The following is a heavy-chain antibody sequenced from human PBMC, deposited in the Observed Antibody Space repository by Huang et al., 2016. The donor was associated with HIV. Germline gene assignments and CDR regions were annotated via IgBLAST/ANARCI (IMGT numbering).Heavy chain of an antibody. D-gene: IGHD3-22*01. CDR3: ARDHKYHRIGYYRQRRGIDI. J-gene: IGHJ3*02. CDR2: TRAYRGDT. Sequence: QIQLMQSGPELKQPGASVKVSCKASGYTFPSYGITWVLQAPGQGPEWIGWTRAYRGDTEYAKKFQGRVTLTTDTSTNIAYMELRSLRSDDTTKYYCARDHKYHRIGYYRQRRGIDIWGQGTMVIVSS. V-gene: IGHV1-18*01. CDR1: GYTFPSYG.